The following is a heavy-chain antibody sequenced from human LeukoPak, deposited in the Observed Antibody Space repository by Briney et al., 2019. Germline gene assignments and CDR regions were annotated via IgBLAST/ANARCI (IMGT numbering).Heavy chain of an antibody. J-gene: IGHJ3*02. D-gene: IGHD1-1*01. Sequence: SGGSLRLSCAASGFTFSSYAMSWVRQAPGKGLEWVSGISGSGGSTYYADSVKGRFTISRDNSKNTLYLQVNSLRAEDTAVYYCAKDKSIWNDDASDIWGQGTMVTVSS. CDR2: ISGSGGST. V-gene: IGHV3-23*01. CDR1: GFTFSSYA. CDR3: AKDKSIWNDDASDI.